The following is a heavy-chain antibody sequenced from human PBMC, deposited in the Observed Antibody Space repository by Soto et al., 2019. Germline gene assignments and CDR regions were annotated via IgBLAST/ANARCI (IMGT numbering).Heavy chain of an antibody. V-gene: IGHV3-53*01. J-gene: IGHJ4*02. CDR3: ARGTVTTTFDY. Sequence: EVQLVESGGGLIQPGGSLRLSCAASGFTVSSNYMSWVRQAPGKGLEWVSVIYSGGSTYYADSVKGRFTISRDNAKITLDLQMNNLRAEDTAVYYCARGTVTTTFDYWGQGTLVTVSS. CDR1: GFTVSSNY. CDR2: IYSGGST. D-gene: IGHD4-17*01.